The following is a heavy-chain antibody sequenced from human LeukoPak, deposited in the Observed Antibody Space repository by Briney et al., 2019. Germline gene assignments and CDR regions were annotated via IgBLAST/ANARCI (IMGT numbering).Heavy chain of an antibody. J-gene: IGHJ4*02. V-gene: IGHV4-34*01. CDR3: ARATTSSSWYRSFDY. CDR2: INHSGST. CDR1: GGSFSGYY. Sequence: SETLSLTCAVYGGSFSGYYWSWIRQPPGKGLEWIGEINHSGSTNYNPSLKSRVTISVDTSKNQFSLKLSSVTAADTAVYYCARATTSSSWYRSFDYWGQGTLVTVSS. D-gene: IGHD6-13*01.